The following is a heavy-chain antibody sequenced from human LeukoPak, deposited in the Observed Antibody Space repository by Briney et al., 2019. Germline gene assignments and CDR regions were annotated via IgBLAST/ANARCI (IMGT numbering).Heavy chain of an antibody. V-gene: IGHV3-21*01. Sequence: GGSLRLSCAASGFTFSSYWMNWVRQAPGKGLEWVSSINSDSSLMYYAESVKGRFTISRDNARNSLYLQMSSLRVEDTAVYYCIRDLFDDYSLDYWGQGALVTVSS. D-gene: IGHD3-16*01. CDR3: IRDLFDDYSLDY. CDR2: INSDSSLM. J-gene: IGHJ4*02. CDR1: GFTFSSYW.